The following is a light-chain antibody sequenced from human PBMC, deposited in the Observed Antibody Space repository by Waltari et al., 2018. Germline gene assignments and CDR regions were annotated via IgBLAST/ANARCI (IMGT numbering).Light chain of an antibody. CDR3: AAWDDSLNAWV. CDR2: TNK. Sequence: QSVLTQPPSASGNPGQRVTISCSGSSSNIGRNIVNWYQQLPGTAPKPLISTNKQRPSGVPDRFSGSKSGTSASLAISGLQSEDEADYHCAAWDDSLNAWVFGGGTKLTVL. V-gene: IGLV1-44*01. J-gene: IGLJ3*02. CDR1: SSNIGRNI.